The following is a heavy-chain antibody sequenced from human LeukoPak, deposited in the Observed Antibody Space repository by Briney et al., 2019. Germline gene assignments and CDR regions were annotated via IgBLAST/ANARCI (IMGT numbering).Heavy chain of an antibody. CDR2: VWYDESNK. V-gene: IGHV3-33*01. CDR3: ARDRYGAGIDAFDI. CDR1: GFTFRSYD. D-gene: IGHD3-10*01. Sequence: PGRSLRLSCAASGFTFRSYDMHWVRQAPGKGLEWVAVVWYDESNKYYVDSVKGRFTISRDSSKNTLYLQMNSLRVEDTALYYCARDRYGAGIDAFDIWGQGTMVTVSS. J-gene: IGHJ3*02.